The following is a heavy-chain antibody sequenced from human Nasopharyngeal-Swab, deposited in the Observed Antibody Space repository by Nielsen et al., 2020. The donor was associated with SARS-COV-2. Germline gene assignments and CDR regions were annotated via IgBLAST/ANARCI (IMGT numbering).Heavy chain of an antibody. CDR1: GFTFSSYA. D-gene: IGHD4-17*01. J-gene: IGHJ6*02. CDR3: ARSYYGAYCYGMDV. Sequence: GESLKISCAASGFTFSSYAMHWVRQAPGKGLEWVAVISYDGSNKYYADSVKGRFTISRDNSKNTLYLQMNSLRAEDTAVYYCARSYYGAYCYGMDVWGQGTTVTVSS. V-gene: IGHV3-30-3*01. CDR2: ISYDGSNK.